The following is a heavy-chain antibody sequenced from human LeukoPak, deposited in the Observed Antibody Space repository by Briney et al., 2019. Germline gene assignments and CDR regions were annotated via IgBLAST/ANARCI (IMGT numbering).Heavy chain of an antibody. CDR3: ARASNIYYYYYMDV. D-gene: IGHD4-11*01. Sequence: GGTLRLSCAASGFTFSSYWMSWVRQAPGKGLEWVANIKQDGSEKYYVDSVKGRFTISRDNAKNSLYLQMNSLRAEDTAVYYCARASNIYYYYYMDVWGKGTTVTVSS. CDR1: GFTFSSYW. CDR2: IKQDGSEK. J-gene: IGHJ6*03. V-gene: IGHV3-7*01.